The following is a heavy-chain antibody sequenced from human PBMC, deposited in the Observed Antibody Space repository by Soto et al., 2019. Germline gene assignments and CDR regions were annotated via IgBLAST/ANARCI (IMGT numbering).Heavy chain of an antibody. J-gene: IGHJ4*02. CDR2: IYHSGRT. CDR1: SGSISSSNW. CDR3: ARLYCSSTSCYAGGGYYFDY. V-gene: IGHV4-4*02. D-gene: IGHD2-2*01. Sequence: QVQLQESGPGLVKPSGTLSLTCAVSSGSISSSNWWSWVRQPPGKGLEWIGEIYHSGRTNYNPSLKSRVTISVDKSKNQFSLKLSSVTAADTAVYYCARLYCSSTSCYAGGGYYFDYWGQGTLVTVSS.